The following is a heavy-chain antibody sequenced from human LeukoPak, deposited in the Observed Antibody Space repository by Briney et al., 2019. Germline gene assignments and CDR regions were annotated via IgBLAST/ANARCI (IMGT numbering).Heavy chain of an antibody. D-gene: IGHD6-19*01. J-gene: IGHJ4*02. V-gene: IGHV3-7*01. CDR1: GITFSSYW. Sequence: PGGSLRLSCAASGITFSSYWMSWVRQAPGKGLEWVANIKQDGSEKYYVDSVKGRFTISRDNAKNSLYLQMNSLRAEDTAVYYCARESYSSLSYWGQGTLVTVFS. CDR2: IKQDGSEK. CDR3: ARESYSSLSY.